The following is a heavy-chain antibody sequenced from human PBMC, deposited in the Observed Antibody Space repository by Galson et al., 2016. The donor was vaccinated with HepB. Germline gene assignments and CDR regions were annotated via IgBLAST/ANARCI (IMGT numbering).Heavy chain of an antibody. CDR1: GYTFTSSW. CDR3: ARPIGGHSYGYDAMDG. V-gene: IGHV5-51*01. D-gene: IGHD5-18*01. CDR2: IYPGDSNA. J-gene: IGHJ6*02. Sequence: QSGAEVKKAGESLKISCEASGYTFTSSWVSWVRQMPGKGLECMGLIYPGDSNARYSPSFQGQVTISADKSVNTAYLQWSSLKASDTAIYYCARPIGGHSYGYDAMDGWGQGTTVTVSS.